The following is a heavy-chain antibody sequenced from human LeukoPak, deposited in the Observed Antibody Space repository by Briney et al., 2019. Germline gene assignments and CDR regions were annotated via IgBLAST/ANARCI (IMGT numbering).Heavy chain of an antibody. Sequence: GGSLRLSCAASGFTFSHYGMSWVRQAPGKGLEWVSSISTGGVNTHYADSVKGRFTISRDDSKNRVYLQMNSLRAEDTAVYHCAKQLWDGDYWGQGTRVTVSS. CDR2: ISTGGVNT. J-gene: IGHJ4*02. V-gene: IGHV3-23*01. D-gene: IGHD1-1*01. CDR1: GFTFSHYG. CDR3: AKQLWDGDY.